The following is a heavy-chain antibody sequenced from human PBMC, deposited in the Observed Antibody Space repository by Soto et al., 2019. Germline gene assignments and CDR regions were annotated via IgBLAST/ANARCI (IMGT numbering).Heavy chain of an antibody. CDR3: AREGGGYSYAPEPHYYYYGMDV. J-gene: IGHJ6*02. CDR2: ISAYNGNT. CDR1: GYTFTSYG. Sequence: QVQLVQSGAEVKKPGASVKVSCKASGYTFTSYGISWVRQAPGQGLEWMGWISAYNGNTNYAQKLQGRVTMTTDTSTSTAYMELRSLRSADTAVYYCAREGGGYSYAPEPHYYYYGMDVWGQGTTVTVSS. D-gene: IGHD5-18*01. V-gene: IGHV1-18*01.